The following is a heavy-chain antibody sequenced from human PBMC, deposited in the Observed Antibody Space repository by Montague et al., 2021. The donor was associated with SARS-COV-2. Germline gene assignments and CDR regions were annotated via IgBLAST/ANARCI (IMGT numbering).Heavy chain of an antibody. D-gene: IGHD3-10*01. J-gene: IGHJ4*02. Sequence: SETLSLTCTVSGSSITSYYWSWIRQSPGKGLEWIAYIYSIGSASYNPSLRSRVTMSVDKSTNQFSLRLNSVTAADTAVYYCARVFRGHRLAFDFWGQGAMVIVSS. V-gene: IGHV4-59*12. CDR2: IYSIGSA. CDR3: ARVFRGHRLAFDF. CDR1: GSSITSYY.